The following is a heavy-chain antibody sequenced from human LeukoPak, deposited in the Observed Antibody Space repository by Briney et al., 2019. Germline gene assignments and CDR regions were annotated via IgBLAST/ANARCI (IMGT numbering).Heavy chain of an antibody. CDR1: GVSISSGGYY. Sequence: SETLSLTCTVSGVSISSGGYYWSWIRQHPGKGLEWIGYIYYSGSTYYNPSLKSRVTISVDTSKNQFSLKLSSVTAADTAVYYCARGAYDSSGYSHAFDIWGQGTMVTVSS. D-gene: IGHD3-22*01. J-gene: IGHJ3*02. CDR3: ARGAYDSSGYSHAFDI. V-gene: IGHV4-31*03. CDR2: IYYSGST.